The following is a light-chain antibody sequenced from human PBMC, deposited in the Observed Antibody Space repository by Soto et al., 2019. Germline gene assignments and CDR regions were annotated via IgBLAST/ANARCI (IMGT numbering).Light chain of an antibody. Sequence: QSALTQPPSASGSPGQSVTISCTGTSSDVGGYNYVSWYQQHPGKAPKLMIYEVSKRPSGVPDRFSGSKSGNTASLTVSGLQAEDEADYYCSSYAGSNKRVVFGGGTKVTV. V-gene: IGLV2-8*01. CDR1: SSDVGGYNY. CDR3: SSYAGSNKRVV. J-gene: IGLJ2*01. CDR2: EVS.